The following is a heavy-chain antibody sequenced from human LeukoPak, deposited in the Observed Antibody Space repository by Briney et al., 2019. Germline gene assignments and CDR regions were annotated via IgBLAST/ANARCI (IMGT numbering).Heavy chain of an antibody. D-gene: IGHD6-19*01. Sequence: ASETLSLTCAVYGGSFSGYYWSWIRQPPGKGLEWIGEINHSGSTNYNPSLKSRVTISVDTSKNQFSLKLSSVTAADTAVYYCARDLWMGAGTDWGQGTLVIVSS. J-gene: IGHJ4*02. V-gene: IGHV4-34*01. CDR2: INHSGST. CDR1: GGSFSGYY. CDR3: ARDLWMGAGTD.